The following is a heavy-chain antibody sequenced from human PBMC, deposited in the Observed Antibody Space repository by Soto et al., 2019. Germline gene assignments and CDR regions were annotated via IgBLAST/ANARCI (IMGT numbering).Heavy chain of an antibody. D-gene: IGHD5-18*01. Sequence: PGVSLSLSYAASGCNFSSYWMHWVRQTAGKGLVWVSQINSDGSATRYADSVKGRFTISRDNAKNTVYLQMNSLRAEDTAVYYCATLNSFGSDYWGQGTLVTLSS. V-gene: IGHV3-74*01. CDR1: GCNFSSYW. CDR2: INSDGSAT. CDR3: ATLNSFGSDY. J-gene: IGHJ4*02.